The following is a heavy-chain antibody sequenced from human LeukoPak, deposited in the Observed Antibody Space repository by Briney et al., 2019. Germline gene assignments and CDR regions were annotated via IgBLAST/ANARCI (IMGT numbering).Heavy chain of an antibody. D-gene: IGHD1-26*01. CDR2: IDRDGRST. CDR3: ARDRGSTNWFDP. J-gene: IGHJ5*02. CDR1: GFTFGSYW. V-gene: IGHV3-74*01. Sequence: GGSLRLSCSASGFTFGSYWMHWVRQAPGKGLVWVSHIDRDGRSTSYAGSVKGRFTISRDNARNTLFLQMKSLRVEDTAVYYCARDRGSTNWFDPWGQGTLVTVSS.